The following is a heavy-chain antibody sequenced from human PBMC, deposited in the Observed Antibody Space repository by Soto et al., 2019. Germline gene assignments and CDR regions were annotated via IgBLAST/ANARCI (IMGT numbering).Heavy chain of an antibody. CDR2: IIPIFGTA. V-gene: IGHV1-69*01. CDR3: AKVRYSSPMGYYYGMDV. J-gene: IGHJ6*02. CDR1: RVAFSKFI. Sequence: QAQLEQSGGAVQKPGSSVKVSCKASRVAFSKFIVTWVRQAPGLWLEWVGGIIPIFGTANYAQKFQGRVTITADESTSTSYMEVNNLRSEDTAVYYCAKVRYSSPMGYYYGMDVWGQGTTVTVAS. D-gene: IGHD6-19*01.